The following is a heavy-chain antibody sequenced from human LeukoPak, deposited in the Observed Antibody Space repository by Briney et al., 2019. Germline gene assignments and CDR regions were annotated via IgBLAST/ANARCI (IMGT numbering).Heavy chain of an antibody. D-gene: IGHD3-16*01. CDR1: GFAFSMYA. V-gene: IGHV3-23*01. CDR2: VSTTGGTT. J-gene: IGHJ3*01. CDR3: AKGRGSGVRRDAFDF. Sequence: QPGGSLRLSCAASGFAFSMYAMNWVRQAPGKGLEWVSSVSTTGGTTYYAESVRGRLTISRDNSNNTLYLQMNSLRAEDTAFYYCAKGRGSGVRRDAFDFWGQGTLVTVSS.